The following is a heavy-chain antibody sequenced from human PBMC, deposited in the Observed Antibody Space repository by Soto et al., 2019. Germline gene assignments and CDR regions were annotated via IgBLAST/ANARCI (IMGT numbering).Heavy chain of an antibody. CDR1: GFSFSSFA. V-gene: IGHV3-23*01. Sequence: EVLLLESGGGLVQPGGSLRLSCEASGFSFSSFAMNWVRQAPGKGLEWVSAIGDSGASTYHADSVKGRFTISRDNSRNTLYLQLNSLTAEDTAVYYCAKGVELDVWGNGTTVTVSS. D-gene: IGHD1-26*01. J-gene: IGHJ6*04. CDR3: AKGVELDV. CDR2: IGDSGAST.